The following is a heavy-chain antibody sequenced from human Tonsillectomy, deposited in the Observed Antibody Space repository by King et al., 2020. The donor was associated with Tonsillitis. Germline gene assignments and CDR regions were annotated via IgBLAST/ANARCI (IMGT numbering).Heavy chain of an antibody. CDR1: GGSISSYY. D-gene: IGHD2/OR15-2a*01. V-gene: IGHV4-59*08. Sequence: QLQESGPGLVKPSETLSLTCTVSGGSISSYYWSWIRQPPGKGLEWIGYIYYSGSTNYNPSLKSRVTISVDTSKNQFSLKLSSVTAADTAVYYCARLGISRIIDYMGQGTLVTVSS. CDR3: ARLGISRIIDY. CDR2: IYYSGST. J-gene: IGHJ4*02.